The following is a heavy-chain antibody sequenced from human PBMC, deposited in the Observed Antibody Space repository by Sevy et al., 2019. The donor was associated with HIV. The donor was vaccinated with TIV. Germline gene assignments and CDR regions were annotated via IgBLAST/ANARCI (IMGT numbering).Heavy chain of an antibody. V-gene: IGHV3-30-3*01. J-gene: IGHJ3*02. CDR1: GFTFSSYA. CDR3: ASVAWSEVNDAFDI. Sequence: GGSLRLSCAASGFTFSSYAMHWVRQAPGKGLEWVAVISYDGSNKYYADSVKGRFTISRDNSKNTLYLQMNSLRAEDTAVYYCASVAWSEVNDAFDIWGQGTMVTVSS. D-gene: IGHD3-3*01. CDR2: ISYDGSNK.